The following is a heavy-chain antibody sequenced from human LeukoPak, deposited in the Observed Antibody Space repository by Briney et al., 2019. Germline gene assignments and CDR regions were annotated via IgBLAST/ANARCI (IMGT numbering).Heavy chain of an antibody. CDR2: LFYNEGT. CDR3: VKSNSRYQPWTLDI. V-gene: IGHV4-59*01. Sequence: SSETLSLTCTVSSGSFRTYYWSWIRQPPGKGLEWIGYLFYNEGTSYNPSLKSRVTISVDTSNNQLSLKVNSVTAADTAMYYCVKSNSRYQPWTLDIWGRGTMVTVSS. J-gene: IGHJ3*02. D-gene: IGHD2-2*01. CDR1: SGSFRTYY.